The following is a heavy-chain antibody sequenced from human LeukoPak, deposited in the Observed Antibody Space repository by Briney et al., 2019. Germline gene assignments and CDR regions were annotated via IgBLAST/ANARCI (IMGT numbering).Heavy chain of an antibody. D-gene: IGHD1-26*01. V-gene: IGHV3-48*01. CDR2: ISSSSSTI. CDR3: ARDSRGSFTARAPDY. Sequence: PGGSLRLSCAASGFTFSSYSMNWVRQAPGKGLEWVSYISSSSSTIYYADSVKGRFTISRDNAKNSLYLQMNSLRAEDTAVYYCARDSRGSFTARAPDYLGQGTLVTVSS. J-gene: IGHJ4*02. CDR1: GFTFSSYS.